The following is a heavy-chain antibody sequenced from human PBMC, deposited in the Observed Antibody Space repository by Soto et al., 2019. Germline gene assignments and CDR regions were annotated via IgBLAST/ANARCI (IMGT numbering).Heavy chain of an antibody. CDR1: AFTSSSYA. Sequence: EVQLLESGGGLVQPGGSLRLSCAASAFTSSSYAMSWVRQAPGKGLEWVSTIGGGGGSSTYYADSVKGRFTILRDNSKQTLFFQVNSLVAEDTAFYCCAKLLGASGYSPTGYWGPSTLVTASS. CDR2: IGGGGGSST. D-gene: IGHD3-22*01. CDR3: AKLLGASGYSPTGY. V-gene: IGHV3-23*01. J-gene: IGHJ1*01.